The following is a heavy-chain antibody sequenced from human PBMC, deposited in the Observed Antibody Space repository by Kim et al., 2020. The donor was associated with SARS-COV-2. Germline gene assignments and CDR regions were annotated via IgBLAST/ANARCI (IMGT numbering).Heavy chain of an antibody. Sequence: SETLSLICSLSGCSTGTSSYYWAWNLQPPGKGPDAIGTLYYSGNAYYNPSLKSRVTISVDASKNQFSLKLTSLTAADTAIYFCAVGRRSFHHFDYWGQGTLATVSS. J-gene: IGHJ4*02. V-gene: IGHV4-39*01. D-gene: IGHD3-10*01. CDR1: GCSTGTSSYY. CDR3: AVGRRSFHHFDY. CDR2: LYYSGNA.